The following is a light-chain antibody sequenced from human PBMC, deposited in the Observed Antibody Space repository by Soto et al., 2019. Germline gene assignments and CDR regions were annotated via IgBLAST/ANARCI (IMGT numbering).Light chain of an antibody. CDR1: QSVSSAY. CDR2: AAS. J-gene: IGKJ1*01. Sequence: ENVLTQSPGTLSLSPGERATLSCRASQSVSSAYLAWYQHKPGQPPTLLIYAASSRVTGIPDRFSGSGSGTDFTLTISRLEPEDFAVYYCQLYGSSSTWTFGQGTKVEIK. CDR3: QLYGSSSTWT. V-gene: IGKV3-20*01.